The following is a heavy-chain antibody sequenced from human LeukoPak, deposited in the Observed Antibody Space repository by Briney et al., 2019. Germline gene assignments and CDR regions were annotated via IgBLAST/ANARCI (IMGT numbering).Heavy chain of an antibody. V-gene: IGHV4-31*03. CDR2: IYYSGST. D-gene: IGHD3-3*01. J-gene: IGHJ5*02. Sequence: SETLSLTCTVSGGSISSGGYYWSWIRQHPGKGLEWIGYIYYSGSTYYNPSLKSRVTISVDTSKNQFSLKLSSVTAADTAVYYCARDWYYDGLRWFDPWGQGTLVTVSS. CDR1: GGSISSGGYY. CDR3: ARDWYYDGLRWFDP.